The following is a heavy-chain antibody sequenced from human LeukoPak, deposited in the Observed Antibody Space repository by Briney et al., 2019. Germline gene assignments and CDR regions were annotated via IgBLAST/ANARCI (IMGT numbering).Heavy chain of an antibody. V-gene: IGHV3-30*18. CDR2: ISYDGSNK. CDR1: GFTFSSYV. J-gene: IGHJ4*02. Sequence: QPGRSLRLSRAASGFTFSSYVMHWVRQAPGKGLEWVAVISYDGSNKYYADSVKGRFTISRDNSKNTLYLQMNSLRAEDTAVYYCAKEIAVALRYWGQGTLVTVSS. D-gene: IGHD6-19*01. CDR3: AKEIAVALRY.